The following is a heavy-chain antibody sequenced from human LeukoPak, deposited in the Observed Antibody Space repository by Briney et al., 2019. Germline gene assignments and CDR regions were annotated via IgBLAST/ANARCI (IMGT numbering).Heavy chain of an antibody. CDR2: ISTSGSTI. J-gene: IGHJ6*03. D-gene: IGHD5-12*01. Sequence: PGGSLRLSCAASGFTFSNYEMNWVRQAPGKGLEWVSYISTSGSTIKYADSVKGRFTISRDNAKNSLYLQMNSLRAEDTAVYYCAKSGLPNAYYYYMDVWGKGTTVTVSS. CDR3: AKSGLPNAYYYYMDV. CDR1: GFTFSNYE. V-gene: IGHV3-48*03.